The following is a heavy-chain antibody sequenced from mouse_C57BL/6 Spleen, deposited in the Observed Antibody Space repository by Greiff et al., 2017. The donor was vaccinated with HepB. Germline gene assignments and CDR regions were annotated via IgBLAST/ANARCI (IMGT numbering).Heavy chain of an antibody. V-gene: IGHV1-52*01. J-gene: IGHJ1*03. CDR1: GYTFTSYW. CDR3: ARRLGQGYFDV. D-gene: IGHD3-3*01. CDR2: IDPSDSET. Sequence: VQLQHPGAELVRPGSSVKLSCKASGYTFTSYWMHWVKQRPIQGLEWIGNIDPSDSETHYNQKFKDKATLTVDKSSSTAYMQLSSLTSEDSAVYYCARRLGQGYFDVWGTGTTVTVSS.